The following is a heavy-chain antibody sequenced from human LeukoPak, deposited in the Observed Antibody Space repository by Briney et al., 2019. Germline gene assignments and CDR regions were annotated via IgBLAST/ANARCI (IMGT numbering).Heavy chain of an antibody. D-gene: IGHD2-21*02. CDR1: GFTFSSYS. V-gene: IGHV3-21*01. J-gene: IGHJ5*02. CDR3: ARGGDFNWFDP. Sequence: GGSLRLSCAASGFTFSSYSMNWVRQAPGKGLEWVSSISSSSSYIYYADSVKGRFTISRDNAKNSLYLQMNSLRAEDTAVYYCARGGDFNWFDPGGKGTLVPVSS. CDR2: ISSSSSYI.